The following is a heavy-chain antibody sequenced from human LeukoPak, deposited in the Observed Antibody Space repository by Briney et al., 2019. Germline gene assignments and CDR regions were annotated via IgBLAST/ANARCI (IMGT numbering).Heavy chain of an antibody. CDR2: TPYDGANK. D-gene: IGHD6-13*01. J-gene: IGHJ5*02. Sequence: PGGSLRLSRVASGFTFSNYGMFWVRQAPGKGLEWVAFTPYDGANKYYADSVKGRFTISRDNSKNTLYLHMNSLREDDTAVYYCAKGLHASSWYAGSWGRGTLVTVSS. CDR3: AKGLHASSWYAGS. CDR1: GFTFSNYG. V-gene: IGHV3-30*02.